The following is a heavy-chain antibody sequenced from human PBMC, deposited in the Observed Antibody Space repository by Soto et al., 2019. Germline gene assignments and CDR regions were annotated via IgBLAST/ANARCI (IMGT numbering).Heavy chain of an antibody. D-gene: IGHD4-17*01. CDR2: ITQDGSEK. V-gene: IGHV3-7*01. J-gene: IGHJ1*01. CDR1: GFTFSSYW. Sequence: EVQLVESGGGLVQPGGSLRLSCAASGFTFSSYWMSWVRQAPGKGLEWVANITQDGSEKYYVDSVKGRFTISRDNAKNSLYLQMNSLRAEDTAVYYCARIYGDYVEYFQHWGQGTLVTVSS. CDR3: ARIYGDYVEYFQH.